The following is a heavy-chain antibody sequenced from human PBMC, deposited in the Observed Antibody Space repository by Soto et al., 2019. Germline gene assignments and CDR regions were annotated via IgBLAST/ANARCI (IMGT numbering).Heavy chain of an antibody. J-gene: IGHJ5*02. D-gene: IGHD2-2*01. Sequence: SETLSLTCTVSGGSISSGGYYWSWIRQHPGKGLEWIGYIYYSGSTYYNPSLKSRVTISVDTSKNQFSLKLSSVTAADTAVYYCARGAHCISTSCYPGDNWFDPWGQGTLVTVSS. CDR1: GGSISSGGYY. CDR3: ARGAHCISTSCYPGDNWFDP. CDR2: IYYSGST. V-gene: IGHV4-31*03.